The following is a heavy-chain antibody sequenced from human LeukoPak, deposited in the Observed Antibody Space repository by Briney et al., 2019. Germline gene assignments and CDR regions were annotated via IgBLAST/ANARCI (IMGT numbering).Heavy chain of an antibody. V-gene: IGHV4-4*07. CDR1: GGSISSYY. Sequence: SETLSLTCTVSGGSISSYYWSWIRQPAGKGLEWIGRIYTSGSTNYNPSLKSQVTMSVDTSKNQFSLKLSYVTAADTAVYYCTRDRRDYGDYFGYYYYYMDVWGKGTTVTVSS. CDR3: TRDRRDYGDYFGYYYYYMDV. J-gene: IGHJ6*03. CDR2: IYTSGST. D-gene: IGHD4-17*01.